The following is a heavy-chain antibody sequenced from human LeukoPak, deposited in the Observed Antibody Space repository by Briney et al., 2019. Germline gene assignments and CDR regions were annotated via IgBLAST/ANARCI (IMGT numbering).Heavy chain of an antibody. D-gene: IGHD1-26*01. V-gene: IGHV4-39*01. Sequence: SETLSLTCTVSGGSISSNSYYWGWIRQPPGKGLEWIGSTFHSGSTYYNPSLKSRVTISVDTSKNQFSLRLSSVTAEDTAVYFCAREARGTYTIDYWGQGTRVTVSS. CDR1: GGSISSNSYY. CDR3: AREARGTYTIDY. J-gene: IGHJ4*02. CDR2: TFHSGST.